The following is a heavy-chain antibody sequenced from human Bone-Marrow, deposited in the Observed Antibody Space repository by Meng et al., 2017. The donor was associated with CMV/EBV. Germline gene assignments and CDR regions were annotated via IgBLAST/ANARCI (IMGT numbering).Heavy chain of an antibody. CDR3: ASSYSNYGYYYYGMDV. CDR1: GFTFSSYW. J-gene: IGHJ6*02. V-gene: IGHV3-53*01. Sequence: GGSLRLSCAASGFTFSSYWMHWVRQAPGKGLEWVSVIYSGGSTYYADSVKGRFTISRDNSKNTLYLQMNSLRAEDTAVYYCASSYSNYGYYYYGMDVWGQGNTVTVSS. CDR2: IYSGGST. D-gene: IGHD4-11*01.